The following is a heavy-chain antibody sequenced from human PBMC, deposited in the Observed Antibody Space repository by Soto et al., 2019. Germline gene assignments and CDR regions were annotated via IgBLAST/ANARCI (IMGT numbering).Heavy chain of an antibody. J-gene: IGHJ6*02. V-gene: IGHV1-24*01. D-gene: IGHD6-19*01. CDR3: ATVPRDYSSGWYPWV. CDR1: GYTLTELS. CDR2: FDPEDGET. Sequence: ASVKVSCKVSGYTLTELSMHWVRQAPGKGLEWMGGFDPEDGETIYAQKFQGRVTMTEDTSTETAYMELSSLRSEDTAVYYCATVPRDYSSGWYPWVWGQGTTVTVSS.